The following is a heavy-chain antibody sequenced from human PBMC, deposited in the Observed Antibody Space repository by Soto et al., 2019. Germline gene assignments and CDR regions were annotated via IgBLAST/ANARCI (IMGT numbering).Heavy chain of an antibody. CDR1: GGSVSSGSYY. CDR3: ARYFGRFGGTLGY. Sequence: QVQLQESGPGLVKPSETLSITCTVSGGSVSSGSYYWSWIRQPPGKGLEWIGYIYYSGSTNYNTSLKSRVTIAVDTSKNQFSLKLSSVTAADTAVYDCARYFGRFGGTLGYWGQGTLVTVSS. CDR2: IYYSGST. J-gene: IGHJ4*02. D-gene: IGHD3-16*01. V-gene: IGHV4-61*01.